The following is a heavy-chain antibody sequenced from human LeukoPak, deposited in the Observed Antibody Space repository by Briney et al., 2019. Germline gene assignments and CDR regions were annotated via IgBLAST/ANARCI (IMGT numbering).Heavy chain of an antibody. J-gene: IGHJ6*02. CDR2: ISGSGGST. D-gene: IGHD3-10*01. V-gene: IGHV3-23*01. Sequence: GGSLRLSCAASGFTFSSYAMSWVRQAPGKGLEWVSAISGSGGSTYYADSVKGRFTIARDNSKNTLYLQMNSLRAEDTAVYYCGKRELWHGSGEDAWGQGTTVTVSS. CDR3: GKRELWHGSGEDA. CDR1: GFTFSSYA.